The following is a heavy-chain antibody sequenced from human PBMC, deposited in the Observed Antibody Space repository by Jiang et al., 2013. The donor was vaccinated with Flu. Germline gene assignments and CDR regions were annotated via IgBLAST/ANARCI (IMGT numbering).Heavy chain of an antibody. J-gene: IGHJ6*02. Sequence: WVRQAPGRGWSGFQVLVVMIIILCRLREGRFTISRDNSKNTLSLQMNSLRAEDTARYYCAKDLHYFSAMDVWGQGTTVTVSS. CDR3: AKDLHYFSAMDV. D-gene: IGHD2/OR15-2a*01. V-gene: IGHV3-23*01. CDR2: LVVMII.